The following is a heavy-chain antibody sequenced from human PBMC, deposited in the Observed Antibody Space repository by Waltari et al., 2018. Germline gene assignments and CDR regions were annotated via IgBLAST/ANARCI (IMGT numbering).Heavy chain of an antibody. D-gene: IGHD3-3*01. CDR3: TRRREFFGPDY. CDR1: GNIFKDYY. J-gene: IGHJ4*02. Sequence: QVQLVQSGPELKQPGASVKFSGAASGNIFKDYYINWVRQAPGEGFEWMGWMNPNSGNTGYAQKFQGRVTMTMNTPTSRAYIELRDLRSDDTAVYYCTRRREFFGPDYWGQGSLVTVSA. V-gene: IGHV1-8*01. CDR2: MNPNSGNT.